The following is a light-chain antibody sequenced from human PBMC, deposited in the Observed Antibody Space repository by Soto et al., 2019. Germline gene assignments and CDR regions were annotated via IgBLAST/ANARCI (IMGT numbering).Light chain of an antibody. CDR2: ENY. Sequence: SVLTQPPSVSAALGQKVTISCSGSNSNIANKYVSWYQQLPGTAPKLLIYENYKRPSGIPDRFSGSKSGTSATLDITGLQTGDEADYYCGTWDSGLGGGVFGGGTKVTVL. V-gene: IGLV1-51*02. J-gene: IGLJ2*01. CDR3: GTWDSGLGGGV. CDR1: NSNIANKY.